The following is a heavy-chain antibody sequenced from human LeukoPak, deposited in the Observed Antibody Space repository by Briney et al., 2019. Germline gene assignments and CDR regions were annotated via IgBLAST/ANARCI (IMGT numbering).Heavy chain of an antibody. CDR2: ISVYNGNT. CDR3: ARTCSSSSCYMVH. CDR1: GYTFANFG. D-gene: IGHD2-2*02. Sequence: ASVKVSCKASGYTFANFGITWVRQAPGQGLEWMGWISVYNGNTNYTQNLQGRVTLTIDTSTSTAYMGLRSLRSDDTALYYCARTCSSSSCYMVHWGQGTLVTVSS. J-gene: IGHJ4*02. V-gene: IGHV1-18*01.